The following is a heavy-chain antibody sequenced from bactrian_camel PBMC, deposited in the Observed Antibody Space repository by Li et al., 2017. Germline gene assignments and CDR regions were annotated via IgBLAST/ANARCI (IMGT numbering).Heavy chain of an antibody. CDR1: GYTYRRDC. CDR3: ATDRLVSASVVCIVPLTETGFVY. J-gene: IGHJ6*01. Sequence: HVQLVESGGGAVQAGGSLRLSCVVSGYTYRRDCMGWFRQAPGKEREAVAIIARSGSTAYADSVKGRFTISKDNAMGALFLQMNDLKAEDTALYYCATDRLVSASVVCIVPLTETGFVYWGQGTQVTVS. V-gene: IGHV3-2*01. D-gene: IGHD1*01. CDR2: IARSGST.